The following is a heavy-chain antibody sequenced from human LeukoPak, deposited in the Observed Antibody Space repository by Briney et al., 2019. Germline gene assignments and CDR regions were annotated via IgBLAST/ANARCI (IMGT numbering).Heavy chain of an antibody. CDR2: MNPNSGNT. CDR3: ARAGKIAARRDAFDI. CDR1: GYTFTSYG. V-gene: IGHV1-8*03. Sequence: ASVKVSCKASGYTFTSYGISWVRQATGQGLEWMGWMNPNSGNTGYAQKFQGRVTITRNTSISTAYMELSSLRSEDTAVYYCARAGKIAARRDAFDIWGQGTMVTVSS. D-gene: IGHD6-6*01. J-gene: IGHJ3*02.